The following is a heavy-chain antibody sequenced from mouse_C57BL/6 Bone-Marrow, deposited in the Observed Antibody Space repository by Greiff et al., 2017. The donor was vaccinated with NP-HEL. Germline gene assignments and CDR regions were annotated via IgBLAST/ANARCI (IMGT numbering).Heavy chain of an antibody. CDR2: INPGSGGT. D-gene: IGHD1-1*01. CDR1: GYAFTNYL. V-gene: IGHV1-54*01. Sequence: QVQLQQSGAELVRPGTSVKVSCKASGYAFTNYLIEWVKQRPGQGLEWIGVINPGSGGTNYNEKFKGKATLTADKSSSTAYMQLSSLTSEDSAVYFGARRGYDGSSPWYFDVWGTGTTVTVSS. CDR3: ARRGYDGSSPWYFDV. J-gene: IGHJ1*03.